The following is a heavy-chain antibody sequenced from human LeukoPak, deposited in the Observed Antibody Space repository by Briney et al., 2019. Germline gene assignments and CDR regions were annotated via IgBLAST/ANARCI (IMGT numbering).Heavy chain of an antibody. D-gene: IGHD3-22*01. CDR3: ARGLLRGVVITYYYYYYMDV. CDR2: GKT. V-gene: IGHV1-8*01. Sequence: GKTGYAQKFQGRVTMTRNTSISTAYMELRRLRAEDTAVYYCARGLLRGVVITYYYYYYMDVWGKGTTVTVSS. J-gene: IGHJ6*03.